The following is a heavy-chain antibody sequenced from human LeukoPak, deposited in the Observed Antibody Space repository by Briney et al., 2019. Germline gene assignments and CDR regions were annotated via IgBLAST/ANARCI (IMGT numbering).Heavy chain of an antibody. CDR2: ISAYNGNT. CDR1: GYTFTSYG. V-gene: IGHV1-18*01. CDR3: ARDLSLYYDILTGRAMDV. Sequence: GASVKVSCKASGYTFTSYGISWVRQAPGQGLEWMGWISAYNGNTNYAQKLQGRVTMTTDTSTSTAYMELRSLRPDDTAVYYCARDLSLYYDILTGRAMDVWGKGTTVTISS. D-gene: IGHD3-9*01. J-gene: IGHJ6*04.